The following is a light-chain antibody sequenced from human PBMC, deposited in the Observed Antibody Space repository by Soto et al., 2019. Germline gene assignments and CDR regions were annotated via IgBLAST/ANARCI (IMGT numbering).Light chain of an antibody. CDR2: GAS. V-gene: IGKV3D-20*02. CDR3: QQRSKWPLT. J-gene: IGKJ4*01. CDR1: QSVSSNH. Sequence: EIVLTQSPGTLSLSPGERATLSCRASQSVSSNHLAWYQQRPGQSPRRLIFGASKRATGIPDRFSGSGSGTDFTLTISSLEPEDFAVYYCQQRSKWPLTFGGGTKVDIK.